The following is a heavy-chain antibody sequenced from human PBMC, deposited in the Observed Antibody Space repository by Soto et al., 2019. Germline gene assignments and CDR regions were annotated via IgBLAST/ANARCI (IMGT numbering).Heavy chain of an antibody. J-gene: IGHJ4*02. D-gene: IGHD1-1*01. Sequence: RASVKVSCKASGGTFSSYAISWVRQAPGQGLEWMGGIIPIFGTANYAQKFQGRVTITADESTSTAYIELSSLRSEDTAVYYCASRAVHTGPSQIDYWGQGTLVTVSS. CDR3: ASRAVHTGPSQIDY. V-gene: IGHV1-69*13. CDR2: IIPIFGTA. CDR1: GGTFSSYA.